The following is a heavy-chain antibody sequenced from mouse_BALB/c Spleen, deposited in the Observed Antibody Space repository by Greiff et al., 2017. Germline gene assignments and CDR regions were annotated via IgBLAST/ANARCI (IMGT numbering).Heavy chain of an antibody. D-gene: IGHD1-2*01. V-gene: IGHV5-6-5*01. Sequence: EVHLVESGGGLVKPGGSLKLSCAASGFTFSSYAMSWVRQTPEKRLEWVASISSGGSTYYPDSVKGRFTISRDNARNILYLQMSSLRSEDTAMYYCARESTTALFDYWGQGTTLTVSS. CDR2: ISSGGST. CDR3: ARESTTALFDY. J-gene: IGHJ2*01. CDR1: GFTFSSYA.